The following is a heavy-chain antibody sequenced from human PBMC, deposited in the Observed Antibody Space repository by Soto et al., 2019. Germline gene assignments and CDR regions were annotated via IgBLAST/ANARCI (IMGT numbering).Heavy chain of an antibody. D-gene: IGHD2-21*02. CDR2: ITITGDTT. V-gene: IGHV3-23*04. CDR1: GFIFTTSD. J-gene: IGHJ4*02. Sequence: EVQLVESEGGLVQPGGSLRLSCEASGFIFTTSDMSWVRQAPGKGLEWISSITITGDTTHYADSVKGRFTISRDNSRNTVYLQMNSLSVDATAVYYCAKGGGGDHGYWGQGTLVAVSS. CDR3: AKGGGGDHGY.